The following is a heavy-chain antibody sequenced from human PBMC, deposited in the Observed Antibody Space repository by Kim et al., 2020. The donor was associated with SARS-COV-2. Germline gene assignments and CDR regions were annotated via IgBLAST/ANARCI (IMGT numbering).Heavy chain of an antibody. CDR2: ISYDGSNK. V-gene: IGHV3-30*03. D-gene: IGHD3-10*01. CDR1: GFTFRSYG. Sequence: GGSLRLSCAASGFTFRSYGMHWVRQAPGKGLEWVAFISYDGSNKYYAESVKGRFTISRDNSKNTVSLQMLSLTIEDTATHYCARVRAGMLSAVSEYNWFDPWGQGSLVTVSS. CDR3: ARVRAGMLSAVSEYNWFDP. J-gene: IGHJ5*02.